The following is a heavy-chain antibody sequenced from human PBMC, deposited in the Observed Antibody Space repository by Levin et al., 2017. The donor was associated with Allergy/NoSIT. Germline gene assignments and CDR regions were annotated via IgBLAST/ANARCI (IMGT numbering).Heavy chain of an antibody. CDR2: ISNDGKNI. CDR1: GFTFSKNG. D-gene: IGHD6-13*01. J-gene: IGHJ4*02. CDR3: AKDYSSNWCIDY. Sequence: SCTASGFTFSKNGMHWVRQAPGKGLEWVTAISNDGKNIHYADSVKGRFSISRDSSKNTLYLQMNSLRTEDTAIYYCAKDYSSNWCIDYWGQGTLVTVSS. V-gene: IGHV3-30*18.